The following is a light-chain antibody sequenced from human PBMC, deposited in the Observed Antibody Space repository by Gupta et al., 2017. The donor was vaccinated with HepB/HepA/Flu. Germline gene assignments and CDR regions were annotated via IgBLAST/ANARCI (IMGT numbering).Light chain of an antibody. CDR3: SSYAGSNNLV. J-gene: IGLJ2*01. Sequence: QSALTQPPSASGSPGQSVTISRTGTSSDVGGYKYVSWYQQHPGKAPKLMIYEVSKRPSGVPDRFSGSKSGNTASLTVSGLQAEDEADYYCSSYAGSNNLVFGGGTKLTVL. CDR2: EVS. CDR1: SSDVGGYKY. V-gene: IGLV2-8*01.